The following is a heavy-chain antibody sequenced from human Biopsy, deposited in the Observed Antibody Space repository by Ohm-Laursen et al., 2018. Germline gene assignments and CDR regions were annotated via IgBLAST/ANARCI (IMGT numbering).Heavy chain of an antibody. D-gene: IGHD1-26*01. CDR3: ARDRREHYQFDS. CDR2: INSSGSTK. Sequence: SLRLSCAASGFPVSDYYMSWIRQAPGRGLEWVSDINSSGSTKYHAESVKGRFTISRDNSKNTVYLQMNSLRAEDTAVYYCARDRREHYQFDSWGQGTRVTVSS. V-gene: IGHV3-11*04. CDR1: GFPVSDYY. J-gene: IGHJ4*02.